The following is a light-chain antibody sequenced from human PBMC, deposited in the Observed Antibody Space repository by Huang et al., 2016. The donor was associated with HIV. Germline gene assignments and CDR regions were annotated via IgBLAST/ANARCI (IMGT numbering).Light chain of an antibody. J-gene: IGKJ5*01. Sequence: IVMTQYPLSLPVTPGEPASISCRSSQSLLHTNGYSYVDWYLQKPGQSPQLLFYLSSNRASGVPVRFIGSGSVLDFIVKISSVEAEDVGIYYCMQALQNPRTFGQGTRLEIK. V-gene: IGKV2-28*01. CDR3: MQALQNPRT. CDR2: LSS. CDR1: QSLLHTNGYSY.